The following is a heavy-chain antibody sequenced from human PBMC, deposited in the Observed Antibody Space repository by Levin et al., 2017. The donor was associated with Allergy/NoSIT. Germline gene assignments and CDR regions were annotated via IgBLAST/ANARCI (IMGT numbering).Heavy chain of an antibody. CDR1: GGSISNSGFY. V-gene: IGHV4-61*02. CDR3: ARAKDGYYDILTGYYTRYYYYVDV. CDR2: IYSSGDT. J-gene: IGHJ6*03. Sequence: PSETLSLTCTVSGGSISNSGFYWNWIRQPAGKGLEWIGRIYSSGDTNFNPSLKSRVTMSIDTSKNQLSLKLSSVTAADTAVYYCARAKDGYYDILTGYYTRYYYYVDVWGKGTTVTVSS. D-gene: IGHD3-9*01.